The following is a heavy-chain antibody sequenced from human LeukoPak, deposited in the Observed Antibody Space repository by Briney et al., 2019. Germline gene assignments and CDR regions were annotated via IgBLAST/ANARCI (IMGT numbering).Heavy chain of an antibody. CDR1: GYTFTSYA. CDR2: INTNTGNP. CDR3: AKYGSGSYYPYFDY. V-gene: IGHV7-4-1*02. J-gene: IGHJ4*02. D-gene: IGHD3-10*01. Sequence: ASVKVSCKASGYTFTSYAMNWVRQAPGQGLEWMGWINTNTGNPTYAQGFTGRFVFSLDTSVSTAYLQISSLKAEDTAVYYCAKYGSGSYYPYFDYWGQGTLVTDSS.